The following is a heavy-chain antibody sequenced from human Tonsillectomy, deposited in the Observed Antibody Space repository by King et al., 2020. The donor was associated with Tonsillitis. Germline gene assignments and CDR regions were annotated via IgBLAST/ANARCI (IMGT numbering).Heavy chain of an antibody. V-gene: IGHV2-5*01. CDR1: GFSLTTSGVG. CDR2: IYWSDDK. CDR3: AHFYGGDSWFAY. J-gene: IGHJ4*02. D-gene: IGHD4-23*01. Sequence: STLKESGPTLVKPAQTLTLTCTFSGFSLTTSGVGVGWIRQPPGKALDWLALIYWSDDKNYSPSLTSRRTITKDTSKNQVVLTMTNMDPVDTATYYCAHFYGGDSWFAYWGQGTVVTVSS.